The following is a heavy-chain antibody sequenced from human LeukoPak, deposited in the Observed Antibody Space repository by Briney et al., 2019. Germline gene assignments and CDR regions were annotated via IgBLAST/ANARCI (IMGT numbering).Heavy chain of an antibody. J-gene: IGHJ4*02. V-gene: IGHV3-30*03. D-gene: IGHD2-2*01. CDR1: GFTFSSYG. CDR2: ISYDGSNK. Sequence: GGSLRLSCAASGFTFSSYGMHWVRQAPGKGLEWVAVISYDGSNKYYADSVKGRFTISRDNSKNTLYLQMNSLRAEDTAVYYCARGSYCSSTSCYRRASDYWGQGTLVTVSS. CDR3: ARGSYCSSTSCYRRASDY.